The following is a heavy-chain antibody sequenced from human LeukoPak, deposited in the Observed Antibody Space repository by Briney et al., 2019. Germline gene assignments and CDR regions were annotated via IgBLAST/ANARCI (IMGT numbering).Heavy chain of an antibody. V-gene: IGHV1-2*02. D-gene: IGHD3-9*01. CDR1: GYTFTGYY. Sequence: GASVKVSCKASGYTFTGYYMHWVRQAPGQGLEWMGWLNPNSGGTNYAQKFQGRVTMTRDTSISTAYMELSRLRSDDTAVYYCARDPDILTGYSFDYWGQGTLVTVSS. J-gene: IGHJ4*02. CDR2: LNPNSGGT. CDR3: ARDPDILTGYSFDY.